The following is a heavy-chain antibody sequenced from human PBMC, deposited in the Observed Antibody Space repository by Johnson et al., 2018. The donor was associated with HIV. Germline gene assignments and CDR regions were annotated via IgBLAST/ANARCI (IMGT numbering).Heavy chain of an antibody. CDR1: GFTFSSYA. Sequence: QVQLVESGGGVVQPGRSLRLSCAVSGFTFSSYAMHWVRQAPGKGLEWVALISYDGSNKYYADSVKGRFTISRDNSKTTLYLQMNSLRAEDTAVYYCAREGSSLRAFDIWGQGTMVTVSS. CDR2: ISYDGSNK. D-gene: IGHD6-13*01. V-gene: IGHV3-30*04. CDR3: AREGSSLRAFDI. J-gene: IGHJ3*02.